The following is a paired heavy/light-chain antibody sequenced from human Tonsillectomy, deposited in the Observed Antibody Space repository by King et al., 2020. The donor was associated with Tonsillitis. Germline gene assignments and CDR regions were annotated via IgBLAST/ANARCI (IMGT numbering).Light chain of an antibody. Sequence: EIVLTQSPDTLSLSPGERATLSCRASQSVSSHYLAWYQQKPGQAPRLLIYGASSRATGVPDRFSASGSGADFTLTLSRVEPEDFAVYYCQQYFRSPYTFGQGTKLEIK. CDR1: QSVSSHY. CDR2: GAS. CDR3: QQYFRSPYT. V-gene: IGKV3-20*01. J-gene: IGKJ2*01.
Heavy chain of an antibody. Sequence: QVHLEQSGAEVKKPGASVKVSCKASGYTFTSYGITWVRQAPGQGPEWLGWISVNDGNTNYAQRLQGRVTMTTDRSTSTAYMELRSLSSADTAVYYCARGRYTWNYSDCEYWGQGTLVTVSS. CDR2: ISVNDGNT. CDR3: ARGRYTWNYSDCEY. D-gene: IGHD1-7*01. V-gene: IGHV1-18*01. J-gene: IGHJ4*02. CDR1: GYTFTSYG.